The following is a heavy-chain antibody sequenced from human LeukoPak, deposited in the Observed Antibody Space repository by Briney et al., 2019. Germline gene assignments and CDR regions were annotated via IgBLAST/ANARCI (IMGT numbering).Heavy chain of an antibody. CDR2: IYYSGNT. D-gene: IGHD2-2*01. Sequence: PSETLSLTCTVSGGSINSYYWSLTRQPPGRGLEYIGHIYYSGNTDYNPSLKSRVTISVDTSKNQFSLNLNSLTAADTAVYYCARWYCSSGTCYYLDYWGHGTLVTVSS. J-gene: IGHJ4*01. CDR3: ARWYCSSGTCYYLDY. CDR1: GGSINSYY. V-gene: IGHV4-59*01.